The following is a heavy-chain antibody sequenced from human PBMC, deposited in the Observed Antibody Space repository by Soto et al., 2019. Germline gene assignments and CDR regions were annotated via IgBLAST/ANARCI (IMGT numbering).Heavy chain of an antibody. J-gene: IGHJ5*02. CDR1: GYTFTDPY. D-gene: IGHD3-9*01. CDR2: VNPNTGLT. Sequence: QVQLVQSGSEVRKPGASVKVSCQASGYTFTDPYMNWVRQAPGQALEWMGWVNPNTGLTKYAQKFKGRVIMTRDTSINTAYMELSGLTSDDTAVYYCTTLRLDHWGQGTLVTVSS. V-gene: IGHV1-2*02. CDR3: TTLRLDH.